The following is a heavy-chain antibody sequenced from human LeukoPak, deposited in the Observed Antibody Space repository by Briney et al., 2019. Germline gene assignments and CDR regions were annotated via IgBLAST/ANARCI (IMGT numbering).Heavy chain of an antibody. Sequence: PGGSLRLSCAASGFTFSSYAMSWVRQAPGKGLEWVSAISGSGGSTYYADSVKGRFTISRDNSKNTLYLQMNSLRAEDTAVYYCAKRQYSVLRFLEWLSMGPFDPWGQGTLVTVSS. CDR2: ISGSGGST. CDR3: AKRQYSVLRFLEWLSMGPFDP. J-gene: IGHJ5*02. V-gene: IGHV3-23*01. D-gene: IGHD3-3*01. CDR1: GFTFSSYA.